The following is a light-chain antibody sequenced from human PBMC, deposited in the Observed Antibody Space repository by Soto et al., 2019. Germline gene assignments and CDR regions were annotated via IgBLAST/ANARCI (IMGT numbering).Light chain of an antibody. CDR1: QSLVHSDGIAY. CDR3: MQGTHWPIT. V-gene: IGKV2-30*02. CDR2: KVS. Sequence: VVLPPSPLSLPVTLGQPSSISCRSNQSLVHSDGIAYFSWFQQRPGRSPRRLIYKVSNRDSGVPARFSGSGSGTDFALKISRVEAEDVGVYYCMQGTHWPITFGQGTRLEIK. J-gene: IGKJ5*01.